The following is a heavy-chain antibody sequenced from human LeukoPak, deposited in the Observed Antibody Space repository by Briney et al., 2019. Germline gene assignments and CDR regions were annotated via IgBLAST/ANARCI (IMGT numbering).Heavy chain of an antibody. D-gene: IGHD3-22*01. CDR2: IRYDGSNK. CDR3: AKGNYYYDSSGHTALDY. CDR1: GFTFSSYG. Sequence: GGSLRLSCAASGFTFSSYGMHWVRQAPGKGLEWVAFIRYDGSNKYHADSVKGRFTISRDNSKNTLYLQMNSLRAEDTAVYYCAKGNYYYDSSGHTALDYWGQGTLVTVSS. J-gene: IGHJ4*02. V-gene: IGHV3-30*02.